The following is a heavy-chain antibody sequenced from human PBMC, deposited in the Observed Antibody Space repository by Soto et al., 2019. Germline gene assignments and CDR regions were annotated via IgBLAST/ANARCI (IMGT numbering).Heavy chain of an antibody. CDR1: GGTFDIYI. Sequence: SVKVSCRVSGGTFDIYIIGWVRQAPGQGLEWVGGIIPIFGTPKYAPKFLGRVTINADDSTSTAYMELSSLRSEDTAIYYCAIGTTANPSETSGYYPPGRVDHWGHGTLVTVSS. CDR2: IIPIFGTP. D-gene: IGHD3-22*01. V-gene: IGHV1-69*13. J-gene: IGHJ4*01. CDR3: AIGTTANPSETSGYYPPGRVDH.